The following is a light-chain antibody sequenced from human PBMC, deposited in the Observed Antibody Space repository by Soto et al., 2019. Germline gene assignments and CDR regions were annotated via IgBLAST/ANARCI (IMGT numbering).Light chain of an antibody. Sequence: EVVMTQSPATLSVSPGERVTLSCRASQNINAHLAWYQQKPGQAPRLLIHGASTRATGIPARFSGSGFGTEFILPISSLQSEDFAVYYCQQYNTWLWTFGQGTKVEIQ. CDR1: QNINAH. V-gene: IGKV3-15*01. J-gene: IGKJ1*01. CDR3: QQYNTWLWT. CDR2: GAS.